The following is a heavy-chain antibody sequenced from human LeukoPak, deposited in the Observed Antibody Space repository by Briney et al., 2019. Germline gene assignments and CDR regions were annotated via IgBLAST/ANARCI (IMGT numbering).Heavy chain of an antibody. CDR1: GGSFSGYY. V-gene: IGHV4-34*01. D-gene: IGHD3-16*02. J-gene: IGHJ4*02. CDR2: INHSGST. CDR3: ARTLGWASSRYPFDG. Sequence: PSETLSLTCAVYGGSFSGYYRSWIRQPPGKGLEWIGEINHSGSTNYNPSLKSRVTISVDTSKNQFSLKVNSVTAADTAVYYCARTLGWASSRYPFDGWGQGTLVTVSS.